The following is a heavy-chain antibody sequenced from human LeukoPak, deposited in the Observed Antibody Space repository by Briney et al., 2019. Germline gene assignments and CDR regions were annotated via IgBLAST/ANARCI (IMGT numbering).Heavy chain of an antibody. J-gene: IGHJ4*02. V-gene: IGHV4-34*01. CDR3: ARLPSDLGYFDY. D-gene: IGHD3-3*01. CDR2: INHSGST. Sequence: SETLSLTCAVYGGSFSGYYWSWIRQPPGKGLEWIGEINHSGSTNYNPSLKSRVIISVDTSKKQFSLKLSSVTAADTAVYYCARLPSDLGYFDYWGQGTLVTVSS. CDR1: GGSFSGYY.